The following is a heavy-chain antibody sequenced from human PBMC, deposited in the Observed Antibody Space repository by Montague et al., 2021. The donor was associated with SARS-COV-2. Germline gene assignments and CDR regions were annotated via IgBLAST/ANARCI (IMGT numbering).Heavy chain of an antibody. CDR1: GGSISSGGYY. J-gene: IGHJ5*02. Sequence: TLSLTCTVSGGSISSGGYYWSWIRQHPGKGLERIGYIYYSGSTYYNPSLKSRVTISVDTSKNQFSLKLSSVTAADTAVYYCARNPRPAAMWGWFDPWGQGTLVTVSS. CDR3: ARNPRPAAMWGWFDP. CDR2: IYYSGST. V-gene: IGHV4-31*03. D-gene: IGHD2-2*01.